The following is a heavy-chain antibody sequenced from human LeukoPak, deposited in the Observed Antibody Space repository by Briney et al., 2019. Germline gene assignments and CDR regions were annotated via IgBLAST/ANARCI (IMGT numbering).Heavy chain of an antibody. Sequence: PSETLSLTCTISGGSIGSYYWSWIRQPAGKGLEWIGRIYITGSTNYSPSLESRVTLSVDTSKNQFSLKLSSVTAADTAVYYCARDYYDSSGPRFDPWGQGTLVTVSS. CDR2: IYITGST. CDR1: GGSIGSYY. CDR3: ARDYYDSSGPRFDP. D-gene: IGHD3-22*01. V-gene: IGHV4-4*07. J-gene: IGHJ5*02.